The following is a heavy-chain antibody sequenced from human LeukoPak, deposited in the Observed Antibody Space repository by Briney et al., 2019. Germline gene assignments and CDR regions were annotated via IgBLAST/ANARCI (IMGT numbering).Heavy chain of an antibody. CDR1: GYTFISYY. V-gene: IGHV1-46*01. D-gene: IGHD1-26*01. Sequence: ASVKVSCKASGYTFISYYMHWVRQAPGQGLEWMGIINPSGGSTSYAQKFQGRVTMTRNTSISTAYMELSSLRSEDTAVYYCAREGRSYQGYMDVWGKGTTVTVSS. J-gene: IGHJ6*03. CDR2: INPSGGST. CDR3: AREGRSYQGYMDV.